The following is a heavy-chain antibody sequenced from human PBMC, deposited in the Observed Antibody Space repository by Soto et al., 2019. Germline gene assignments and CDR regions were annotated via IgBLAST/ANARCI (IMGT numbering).Heavy chain of an antibody. CDR3: ARVKVPAAILGAFDL. J-gene: IGHJ3*01. D-gene: IGHD2-2*01. V-gene: IGHV1-18*01. Sequence: ASVKVSCKASVYTFGTYGITWVRQAPGQGLDWMGWINPLKGDTNSEARFQDRVTMTTDTSTRTAYMELRSLRSDDTAVYYCARVKVPAAILGAFDLWGQGXLVTV. CDR1: VYTFGTYG. CDR2: INPLKGDT.